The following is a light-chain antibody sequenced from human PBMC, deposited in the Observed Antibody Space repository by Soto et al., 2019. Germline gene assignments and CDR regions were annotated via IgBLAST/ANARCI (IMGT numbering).Light chain of an antibody. Sequence: QSALTQPASVSGSPGQSITISCTGTSNDIGSYNYVSWYQQHPDKAPKVMIYDVSYRPSGVSNRFSGSKSGNTASLTISGLQAEDDADYYSSSYTSTSTYVFGTGTKVTVL. CDR3: SSYTSTSTYV. CDR1: SNDIGSYNY. V-gene: IGLV2-14*01. J-gene: IGLJ1*01. CDR2: DVS.